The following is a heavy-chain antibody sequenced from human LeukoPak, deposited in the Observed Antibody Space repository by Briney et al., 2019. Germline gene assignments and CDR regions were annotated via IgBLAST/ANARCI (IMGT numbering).Heavy chain of an antibody. J-gene: IGHJ4*02. Sequence: GGSLRLSCAASGFTFNTYSMNWVRQAPGKGLEWVSSITSSSYKYYADSVKGRFTISRDNSKNTLYLQMNSLRAEDTAVYYCAKADGSGSYYKPNLYYFDYWGQGTLVTVSS. CDR1: GFTFNTYS. CDR3: AKADGSGSYYKPNLYYFDY. CDR2: ITSSSYK. D-gene: IGHD3-10*01. V-gene: IGHV3-21*04.